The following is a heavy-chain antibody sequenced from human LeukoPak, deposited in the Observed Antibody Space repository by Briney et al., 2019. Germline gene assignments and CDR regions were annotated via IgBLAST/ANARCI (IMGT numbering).Heavy chain of an antibody. Sequence: PSGTLSLTCAVSGGSISSSNWWSWVRQPPGKGLEWIGYIYYSGSTNYNPSLKSRVTISVDTSKNQFSLKLSSVTAADTAVYYCARGDYGDYAGYYMDVWGKGTTVTISS. J-gene: IGHJ6*03. V-gene: IGHV4-4*02. D-gene: IGHD4-17*01. CDR1: GGSISSSNW. CDR3: ARGDYGDYAGYYMDV. CDR2: IYYSGST.